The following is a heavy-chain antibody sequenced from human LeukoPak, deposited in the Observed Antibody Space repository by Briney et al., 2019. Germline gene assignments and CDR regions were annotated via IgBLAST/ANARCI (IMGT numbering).Heavy chain of an antibody. V-gene: IGHV3-49*04. J-gene: IGHJ6*02. Sequence: GGSLRLSCTASGFTFGDYAMSWVRQAPGKGQEWVGFIRSKAYGGTTEYAASVRGRFTISRDDSKSIAYLQMNSLKTEDTAVYYCTSRDPSLYYDFWSGIPDYYYYGMDVWGQGTTVTVSS. D-gene: IGHD3-3*01. CDR3: TSRDPSLYYDFWSGIPDYYYYGMDV. CDR1: GFTFGDYA. CDR2: IRSKAYGGTT.